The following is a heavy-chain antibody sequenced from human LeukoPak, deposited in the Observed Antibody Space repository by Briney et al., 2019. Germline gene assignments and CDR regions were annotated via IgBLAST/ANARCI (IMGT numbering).Heavy chain of an antibody. CDR1: GYTFTSYG. CDR2: ISAYNGNT. Sequence: GASVTVSFTASGYTFTSYGISWVRQAPGQGLEWMGWISAYNGNTNYAQKLQGRVTMTTDTSTSTAYMELRSLRSDDTAAYYCARDYKLEHPFDYWGQGTLVTVSS. J-gene: IGHJ4*02. D-gene: IGHD1/OR15-1a*01. V-gene: IGHV1-18*01. CDR3: ARDYKLEHPFDY.